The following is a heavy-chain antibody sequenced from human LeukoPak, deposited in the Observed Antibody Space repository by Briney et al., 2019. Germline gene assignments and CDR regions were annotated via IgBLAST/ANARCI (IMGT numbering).Heavy chain of an antibody. D-gene: IGHD3-9*01. Sequence: SETLSLTCTVSGGPLSSSYWSWIRQSPGKGLEGVGYICYSGSTNFNPSLQSRVTISVDTSKNQFSLKLSSVTAADTAVYYCARVNSYYDFLTGYPYYYYGMDVWGKGTTVTVSS. V-gene: IGHV4-59*01. CDR3: ARVNSYYDFLTGYPYYYYGMDV. J-gene: IGHJ6*04. CDR1: GGPLSSSY. CDR2: ICYSGST.